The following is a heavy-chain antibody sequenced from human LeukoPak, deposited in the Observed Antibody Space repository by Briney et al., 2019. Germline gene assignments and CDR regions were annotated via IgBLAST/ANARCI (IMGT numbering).Heavy chain of an antibody. Sequence: ASVKVSCKASGYTFTSYDINWVRQATGQGLEWMGWMNPNSGNTGYAQKFQGRVTMTRNTSISTAYMELSSLRSEDTAVYYCARGTGTLAQNYYYYYMDVWVKGTTVTVSS. D-gene: IGHD1-7*01. J-gene: IGHJ6*03. CDR2: MNPNSGNT. CDR3: ARGTGTLAQNYYYYYMDV. CDR1: GYTFTSYD. V-gene: IGHV1-8*01.